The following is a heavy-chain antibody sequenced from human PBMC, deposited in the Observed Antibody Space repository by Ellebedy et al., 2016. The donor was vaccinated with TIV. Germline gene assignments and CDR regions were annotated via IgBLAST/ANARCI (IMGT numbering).Heavy chain of an antibody. J-gene: IGHJ4*02. D-gene: IGHD6-19*01. Sequence: GESLKISCAASGFTFSTYGMHWVRQAPGKGLEWVAVIWYDGSNGYYADSVKGRFTISIDNSKNTLYLQMNSLRAEDTAVYYCARASTSGWYILDYWGQGTLVSVSS. CDR2: IWYDGSNG. CDR1: GFTFSTYG. V-gene: IGHV3-33*01. CDR3: ARASTSGWYILDY.